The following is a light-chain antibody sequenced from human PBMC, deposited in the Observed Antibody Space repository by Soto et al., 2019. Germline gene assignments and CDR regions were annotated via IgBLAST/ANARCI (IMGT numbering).Light chain of an antibody. V-gene: IGKV1-39*01. CDR2: AAS. CDR3: QHSYSTPA. J-gene: IGKJ2*01. Sequence: DIQMTQSPSSLSASVGDRVTITCRASRSIYNYLNWYQQKPGKAPKLLIYAASSLQSGVPSRFSGSGSATDFILTISSLQPEDFATYYCQHSYSTPAFGQGTKLEIK. CDR1: RSIYNY.